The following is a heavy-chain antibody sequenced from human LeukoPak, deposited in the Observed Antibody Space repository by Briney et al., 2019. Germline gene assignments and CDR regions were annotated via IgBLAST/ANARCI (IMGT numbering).Heavy chain of an antibody. D-gene: IGHD3-3*01. CDR1: GSNFKNYA. J-gene: IGHJ4*02. CDR3: ARGHRFFEWLLDY. V-gene: IGHV1-69*13. Sequence: ASVKVSCRANGSNFKNYAFSWVRQAPGQGLEWMGGLIPGVGTPNYAEDLQDRVTITAAASSTTIYMELSSLTPDDTAVYYCARGHRFFEWLLDYWGQGVQVIVSS. CDR2: LIPGVGTP.